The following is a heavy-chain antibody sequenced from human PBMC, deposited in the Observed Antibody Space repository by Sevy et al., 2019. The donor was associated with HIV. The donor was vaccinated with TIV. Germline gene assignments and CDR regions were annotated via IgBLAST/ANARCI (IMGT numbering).Heavy chain of an antibody. Sequence: ASVKVSCKASGDTFGNYAIAWVRQAPGQGLEWVGGIIPVFGSANSAQKFQDRVTITADVSTSTAYMELSRLRSEDTAVYYCARSNPDGYNYSYYYGMDVWGQGTTVTVSS. CDR3: ARSNPDGYNYSYYYGMDV. J-gene: IGHJ6*02. V-gene: IGHV1-69*13. CDR1: GDTFGNYA. CDR2: IIPVFGSA. D-gene: IGHD5-12*01.